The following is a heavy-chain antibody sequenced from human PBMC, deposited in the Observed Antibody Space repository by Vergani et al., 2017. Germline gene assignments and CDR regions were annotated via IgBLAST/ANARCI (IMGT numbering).Heavy chain of an antibody. CDR1: GFTFSSYA. D-gene: IGHD3-9*01. CDR2: IKSKTDGGTT. CDR3: TTDVQYDILTGYYPFDY. Sequence: EVQLLESGGGLVQPGGSLRLSCAASGFTFSSYAMSWVRQAPGKGLEWVGRIKSKTDGGTTDYAAPVKGRFTISRDDSKNTLYLQMNSLKTEDTAVYYCTTDVQYDILTGYYPFDYWGQGTLVTVSS. V-gene: IGHV3-15*01. J-gene: IGHJ4*02.